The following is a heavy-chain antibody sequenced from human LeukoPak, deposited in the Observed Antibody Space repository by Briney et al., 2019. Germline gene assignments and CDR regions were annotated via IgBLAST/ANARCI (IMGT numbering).Heavy chain of an antibody. CDR2: INPSGGST. J-gene: IGHJ1*01. Sequence: ASVKVSCKASGYTFTSYYMHWVRQAPGQGLEWMGIINPSGGSTSYAQKFQGRVTMTRDMSTSTVYMELSSLRSEDTAVYYCARGDYGDYDAEYFQHWGQGTLVIVSS. D-gene: IGHD4-17*01. CDR3: ARGDYGDYDAEYFQH. V-gene: IGHV1-46*01. CDR1: GYTFTSYY.